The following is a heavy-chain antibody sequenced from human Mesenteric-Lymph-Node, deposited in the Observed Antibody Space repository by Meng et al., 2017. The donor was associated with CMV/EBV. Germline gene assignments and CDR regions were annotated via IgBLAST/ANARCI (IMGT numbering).Heavy chain of an antibody. CDR1: GGAFSGYY. D-gene: IGHD3-9*01. V-gene: IGHV4-34*01. CDR3: ARGSSYDILTGYFDY. J-gene: IGHJ4*02. Sequence: QVQLHQWGAGLLKPSAPLSVTCAVYGGAFSGYYWNWIRQSQEKGLEWIGEINHSGSTTYNPSFTSRIIISVDTSTNQISLNMSSVTAADTAVYYCARGSSYDILTGYFDYWGQGALVTVSS. CDR2: INHSGST.